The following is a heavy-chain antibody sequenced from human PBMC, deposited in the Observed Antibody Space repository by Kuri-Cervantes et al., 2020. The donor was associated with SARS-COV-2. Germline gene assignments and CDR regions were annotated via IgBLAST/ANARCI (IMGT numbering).Heavy chain of an antibody. J-gene: IGHJ4*02. D-gene: IGHD6-13*01. Sequence: ESLRLSCTGSGGSISSYYWTWIRHATGMGLEWIGYVYFTGSNIYNHSLESRVTLPLDTSKNQFSLKLSSVTAADTAVYYCARQRGSSWDRFHYWGQGTLVTVSS. CDR3: ARQRGSSWDRFHY. V-gene: IGHV4-59*08. CDR2: VYFTGSN. CDR1: GGSISSYY.